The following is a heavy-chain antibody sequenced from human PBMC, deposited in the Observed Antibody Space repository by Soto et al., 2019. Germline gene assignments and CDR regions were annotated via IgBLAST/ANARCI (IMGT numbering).Heavy chain of an antibody. D-gene: IGHD6-13*01. J-gene: IGHJ3*02. CDR2: ILPMLDIT. V-gene: IGHV1-69*02. CDR3: TLGSWSAETFDI. CDR1: GGTFSTYT. Sequence: QVQLVQSGAAVKKPGSSVKVSGKVSGGTFSTYTIIWVRQAPGQGLEWMGRILPMLDITNSAQRFQGRVTITADKSTSTAYLELSSLRSEDTAVYYCTLGSWSAETFDIWGRGTMVTVSS.